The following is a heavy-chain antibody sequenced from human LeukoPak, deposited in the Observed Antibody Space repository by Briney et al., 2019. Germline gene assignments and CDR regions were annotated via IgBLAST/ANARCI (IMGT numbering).Heavy chain of an antibody. Sequence: GGSLRLSCAASGFTFSDYYMSWIRQAPGEGLEWVSYISSSGSTIYYADSVKGRFTISRDNAKNSLYLQMNSLRAEDTAVYYRARLHPDIVVVPAAIRGDYWGQGTLVTVSS. CDR3: ARLHPDIVVVPAAIRGDY. D-gene: IGHD2-2*01. CDR2: ISSSGSTI. CDR1: GFTFSDYY. J-gene: IGHJ4*02. V-gene: IGHV3-11*04.